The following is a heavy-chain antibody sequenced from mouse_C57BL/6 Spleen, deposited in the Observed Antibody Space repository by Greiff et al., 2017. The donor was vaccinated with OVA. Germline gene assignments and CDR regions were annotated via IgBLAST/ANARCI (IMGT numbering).Heavy chain of an antibody. D-gene: IGHD1-1*01. CDR2: IDPENGDT. Sequence: VQLQQSGAELVRPGASVKLSCTASGFNIKDDYMHWVKQRPGQGLEWIGWIDPENGDTEYASKFQGKATITADTSSNTAYLQLSSLTSEDTAVYYCTTSHYYYGSSYWYFDVWGTGTTVTVSS. J-gene: IGHJ1*03. CDR1: GFNIKDDY. V-gene: IGHV14-4*01. CDR3: TTSHYYYGSSYWYFDV.